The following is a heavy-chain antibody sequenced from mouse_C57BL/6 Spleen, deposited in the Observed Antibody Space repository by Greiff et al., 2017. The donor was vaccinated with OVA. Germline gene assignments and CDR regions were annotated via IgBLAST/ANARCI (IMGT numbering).Heavy chain of an antibody. D-gene: IGHD1-1*01. CDR2: ISSGSSTI. Sequence: EVKVVESGGGLVKPGGSLKLSCAASGFTLSDYGMHWVRQAPEKGLEWVAYISSGSSTIYYADTVKGRFTISRDNAKNTLFLHMTMLRSEDTAMYYGARDGSSYGDAMDYWGQGTSVTVSS. CDR1: GFTLSDYG. CDR3: ARDGSSYGDAMDY. V-gene: IGHV5-17*01. J-gene: IGHJ4*01.